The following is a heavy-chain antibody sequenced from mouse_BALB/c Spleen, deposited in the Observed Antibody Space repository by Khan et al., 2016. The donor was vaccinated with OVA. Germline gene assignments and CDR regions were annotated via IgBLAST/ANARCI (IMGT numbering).Heavy chain of an antibody. CDR3: TRPAYDGYYDY. CDR2: ISTYSGNT. D-gene: IGHD2-3*01. J-gene: IGHJ2*01. Sequence: QVQLKQSGPELVRPGVSVKISFKGSPYTFTDYSLHWVKQSHAKSLEWIGLISTYSGNTNYRQKFKGKATMTVDKSSSTAYMELVRLTSEDSGMCYCTRPAYDGYYDYWGQGTTLTVSS. V-gene: IGHV1S137*01. CDR1: PYTFTDYS.